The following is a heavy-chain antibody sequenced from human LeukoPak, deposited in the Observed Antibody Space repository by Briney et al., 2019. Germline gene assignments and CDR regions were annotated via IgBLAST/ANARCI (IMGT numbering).Heavy chain of an antibody. CDR2: IRYDGSNK. J-gene: IGHJ6*03. CDR3: AKEGAYYASGSYIGHYMDD. D-gene: IGHD3-10*01. V-gene: IGHV3-30*02. Sequence: GGSLRLSCVASGFTFSNYGMHWVRQAPGKGLEWVAFIRYDGSNKYYADSMKGRFTISRDNSNNTLYLQMNSLRAEDTAVYYCAKEGAYYASGSYIGHYMDDWGKGTTVTVSS. CDR1: GFTFSNYG.